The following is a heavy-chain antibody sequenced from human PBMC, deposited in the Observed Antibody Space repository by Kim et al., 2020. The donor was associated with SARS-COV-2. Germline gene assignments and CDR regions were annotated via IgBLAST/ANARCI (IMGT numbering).Heavy chain of an antibody. Sequence: GGSLRLSCAASRFTFSEYYMSWIRQAPGKGLEWISYISSSSTYTNYTDSVKGRFTISRDNAKNSLYLQMNSLGAEDTAVYYCARVPGGYESGGYYWDLWGQGTLVTVSS. V-gene: IGHV3-11*06. CDR2: ISSSSTYT. CDR1: RFTFSEYY. D-gene: IGHD3-22*01. J-gene: IGHJ5*02. CDR3: ARVPGGYESGGYYWDL.